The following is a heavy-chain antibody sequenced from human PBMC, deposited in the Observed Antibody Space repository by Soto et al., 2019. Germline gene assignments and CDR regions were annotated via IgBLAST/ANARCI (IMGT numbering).Heavy chain of an antibody. V-gene: IGHV4-39*01. CDR3: ARRTVNIRTFYSGLKTHCFDY. CDR2: IYYSGST. D-gene: IGHD6-19*01. Sequence: QLQLQESGPGLVKPSETLSLTCAVSGGSISSSSYYWGWIRQPPGKGLVWIGSIYYSGSTYYTPSLQSRVAISVDTSKNQFSLKLNSVTAADTAVYYCARRTVNIRTFYSGLKTHCFDYWGQGTLVTVSS. CDR1: GGSISSSSYY. J-gene: IGHJ4*02.